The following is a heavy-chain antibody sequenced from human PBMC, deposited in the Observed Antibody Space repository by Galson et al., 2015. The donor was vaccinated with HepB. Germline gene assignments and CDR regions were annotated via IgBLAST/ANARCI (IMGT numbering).Heavy chain of an antibody. CDR2: ISYDGTKE. CDR1: GFTFRNSG. J-gene: IGHJ4*02. CDR3: VIDLSTTVIINSNFHS. V-gene: IGHV3-33*03. Sequence: SLRLSCAGSGFTFRNSGLHWVRQAPGKGLEWGAFISYDGTKEYYADSVKGRFTISRDDSKNTLYLQMNSLKTEDTAVYYCVIDLSTTVIINSNFHSWGQGTLVTVSS. D-gene: IGHD3-9*01.